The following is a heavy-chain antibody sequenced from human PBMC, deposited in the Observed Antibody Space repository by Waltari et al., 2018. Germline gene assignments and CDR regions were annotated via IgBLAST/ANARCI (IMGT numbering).Heavy chain of an antibody. J-gene: IGHJ3*02. Sequence: VQLVHSGGGLVNPGGPVCLSCAASGFPFPSAWMSWVRQAPGKGLEWVGRIKSKADGGTQDYAAPVKGRFTISRDDSKNTLYVQMNSLKTEDTAVYYCTTGGVKGPHDAFDIWGRGTMVTVSS. CDR1: GFPFPSAW. V-gene: IGHV3-15*01. D-gene: IGHD2-8*01. CDR3: TTGGVKGPHDAFDI. CDR2: IKSKADGGTQ.